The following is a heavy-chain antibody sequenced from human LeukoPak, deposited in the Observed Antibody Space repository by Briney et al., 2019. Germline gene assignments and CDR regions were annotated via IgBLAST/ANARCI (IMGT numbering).Heavy chain of an antibody. D-gene: IGHD6-19*01. CDR1: GGTFSSYA. V-gene: IGHV1-69*01. CDR3: ARDGIAVAGTVY. J-gene: IGHJ4*02. CDR2: IIPIFGTA. Sequence: SVKVSCKASGGTFSSYAISWVRQAPRQGLEWMGGIIPIFGTANYAQKFQGRVTITADESTSTAYMELSSLRSEDTAVYYCARDGIAVAGTVYWGQGTLVTVSS.